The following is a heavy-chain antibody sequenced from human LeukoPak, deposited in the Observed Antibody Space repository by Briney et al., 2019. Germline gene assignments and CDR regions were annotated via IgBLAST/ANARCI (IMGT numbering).Heavy chain of an antibody. CDR2: INHSGST. CDR3: ARGGREYYGSGSYYSLRLRGFDY. CDR1: GGSFSGYY. V-gene: IGHV4-34*01. D-gene: IGHD3-10*01. Sequence: SETLSLTCAVYGGSFSGYYWSWIRQPPGKGLEWIGEINHSGSTNYNPSLKSRVTISVDTSKNQFSLKLSSVTAADTAVYYCARGGREYYGSGSYYSLRLRGFDYWGQGTLVTVSS. J-gene: IGHJ4*02.